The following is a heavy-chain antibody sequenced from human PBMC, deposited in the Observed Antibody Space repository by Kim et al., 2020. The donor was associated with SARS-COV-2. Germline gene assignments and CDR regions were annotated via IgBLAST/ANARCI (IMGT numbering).Heavy chain of an antibody. Sequence: SETLSLTCTVSGGSISSYYWSWIRQPPGKGLEWIGYIYYSGSTNYNPSLKSRVTISVDTSKNQFSLKLSSVTAADTAVYYCARGAVNDYDFWSGYYNYYYYDMDVWGKGTTVTVSS. D-gene: IGHD3-3*01. CDR3: ARGAVNDYDFWSGYYNYYYYDMDV. CDR2: IYYSGST. J-gene: IGHJ6*03. CDR1: GGSISSYY. V-gene: IGHV4-59*01.